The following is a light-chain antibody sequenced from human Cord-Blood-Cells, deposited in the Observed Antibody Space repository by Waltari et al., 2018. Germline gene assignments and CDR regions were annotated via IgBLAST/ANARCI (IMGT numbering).Light chain of an antibody. CDR2: DVS. V-gene: IGLV2-14*03. Sequence: QSALTQPASVSGSPGQSITISCTGTSSDVGGYNYVSWYQQHPGKAPKLMSYDVSNRPSGVSKRFAGSKAGNTASLTISGLQAEEEADYYCSSYTSSSTLVFGGGTKLTVL. CDR1: SSDVGGYNY. J-gene: IGLJ3*02. CDR3: SSYTSSSTLV.